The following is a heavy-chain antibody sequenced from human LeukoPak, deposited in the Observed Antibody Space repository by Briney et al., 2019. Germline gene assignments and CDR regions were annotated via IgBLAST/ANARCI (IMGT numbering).Heavy chain of an antibody. CDR1: GGSISNYY. CDR2: IYYRGST. D-gene: IGHD2-2*01. V-gene: IGHV4-59*01. J-gene: IGHJ4*02. CDR3: AAQKIYCSSSSCYYFDY. Sequence: SSETLSLTCTVSGGSISNYYWIWSRQPPGKGLEWIGYIYYRGSTKYNPSLKSRVTISVDTSKNQFSLKLNSVTAADTAVYYCAAQKIYCSSSSCYYFDYWGQGTLVTVSS.